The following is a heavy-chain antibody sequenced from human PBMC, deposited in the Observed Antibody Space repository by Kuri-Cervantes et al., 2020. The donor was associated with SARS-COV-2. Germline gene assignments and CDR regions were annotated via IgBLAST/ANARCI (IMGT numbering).Heavy chain of an antibody. Sequence: GESLKISCAASGFTFSCYGMHWVRQAPGKGLEWVAVIWDDGSNTYYADSLKGRFTISRDNSKNTLYLHMNSLRAGDTAVYYCARNAVAGTYYDYLDVWGKGTTVTVSS. CDR1: GFTFSCYG. CDR2: IWDDGSNT. J-gene: IGHJ6*03. D-gene: IGHD6-19*01. CDR3: ARNAVAGTYYDYLDV. V-gene: IGHV3-33*01.